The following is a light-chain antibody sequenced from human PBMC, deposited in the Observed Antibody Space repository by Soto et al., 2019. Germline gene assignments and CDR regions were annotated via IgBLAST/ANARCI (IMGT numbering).Light chain of an antibody. CDR2: GAS. CDR1: QSVSSSY. CDR3: QQYGSSPT. Sequence: EIVFTQSPGTLSLSPGERATLSCRASQSVSSSYLGWYQQKPGQAPRLLIYGASSRATGIPDRFSVSGSGTDFTLTISRLEPEDFAVYYCQQYGSSPTFGQGTRLEIK. J-gene: IGKJ5*01. V-gene: IGKV3-20*01.